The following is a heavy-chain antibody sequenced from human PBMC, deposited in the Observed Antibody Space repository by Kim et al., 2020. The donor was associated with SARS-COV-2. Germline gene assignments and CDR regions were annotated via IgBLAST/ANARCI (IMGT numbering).Heavy chain of an antibody. J-gene: IGHJ4*02. D-gene: IGHD2-2*01. CDR1: GFTFDDYA. CDR3: AKDMDCSSTSCNFDY. CDR2: ISWNSGSI. Sequence: GGSLRLSCAASGFTFDDYAMHWVRQAPGKGLEWVSGISWNSGSIGHADSVKGRFTISRDNAKNSLYLQMNSLRAEDTALYYCAKDMDCSSTSCNFDYWGQGTLVTVSS. V-gene: IGHV3-9*01.